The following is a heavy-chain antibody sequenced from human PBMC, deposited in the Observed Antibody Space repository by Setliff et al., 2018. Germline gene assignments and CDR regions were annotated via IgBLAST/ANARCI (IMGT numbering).Heavy chain of an antibody. V-gene: IGHV1-46*01. CDR1: GYTFTSYY. Sequence: ASVKVSCKASGYTFTSYYMHWVRQAPGQGLEWMGIINPSGGSTSYAQKFQGRVTMTRDTSTSTVYMELSSLRSEDTAVYYCARGLIFGYSYVGEYYYYMDVWGKGTTVTVSS. D-gene: IGHD5-18*01. J-gene: IGHJ6*03. CDR3: ARGLIFGYSYVGEYYYYMDV. CDR2: INPSGGST.